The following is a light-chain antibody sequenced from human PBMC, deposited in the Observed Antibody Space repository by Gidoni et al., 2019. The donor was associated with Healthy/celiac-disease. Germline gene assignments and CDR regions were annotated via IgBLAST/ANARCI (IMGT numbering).Light chain of an antibody. CDR1: QSISSY. Sequence: DIQMTQSPSSLSASVGDRVTITCRASQSISSYLNWYQQQPGKAPKLLIYAESSLQSWVPSRFSGSGSGTDFTLTISSLQPEDFATYYCQQSYSTPRTFGQXTKVEIK. CDR2: AES. V-gene: IGKV1-39*01. J-gene: IGKJ1*01. CDR3: QQSYSTPRT.